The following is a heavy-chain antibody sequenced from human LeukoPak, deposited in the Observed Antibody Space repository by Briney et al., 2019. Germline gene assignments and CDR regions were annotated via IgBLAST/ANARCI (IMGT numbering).Heavy chain of an antibody. Sequence: GGSLRLSCAASGFTFSSYGMHWVRQAPGKGLEWVAFIRYDGSNKYYADSVKGRFTISRDNSKNTLYLQMNSLRAEDTAVYYCAKGTYNWNDDGLDAFDIWGQGTMVTVSS. CDR3: AKGTYNWNDDGLDAFDI. J-gene: IGHJ3*02. D-gene: IGHD1-1*01. CDR1: GFTFSSYG. CDR2: IRYDGSNK. V-gene: IGHV3-30*02.